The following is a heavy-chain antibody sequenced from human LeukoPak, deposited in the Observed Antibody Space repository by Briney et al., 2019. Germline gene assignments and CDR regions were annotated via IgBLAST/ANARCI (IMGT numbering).Heavy chain of an antibody. J-gene: IGHJ6*02. V-gene: IGHV1-2*02. Sequence: ASVKVSCKASGYTFTGYYMHWVRQAPGQGLEWMGWINPNSGGTNYAQKFQGRVTMTRDTSISTAYMELSRLRSDDTAVYYCARGDYYGSGSYWSPYYGMDVWGQGTTVTVSS. CDR3: ARGDYYGSGSYWSPYYGMDV. D-gene: IGHD3-10*01. CDR2: INPNSGGT. CDR1: GYTFTGYY.